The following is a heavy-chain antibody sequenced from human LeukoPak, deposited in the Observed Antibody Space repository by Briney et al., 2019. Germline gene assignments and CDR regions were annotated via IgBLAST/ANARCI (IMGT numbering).Heavy chain of an antibody. D-gene: IGHD3-10*02. J-gene: IGHJ4*02. CDR1: GFTFSDYE. V-gene: IGHV3-48*03. CDR3: ARGALHVFDY. Sequence: GGSLRLSCAASGFTFSDYEINWVRQAPGKGLGWVSCISTSGSTTYYADSVKGRFTISRDNAKNSLFLQMNTLTAEDTAVYYCARGALHVFDYWGQGTPVTVPS. CDR2: ISTSGSTT.